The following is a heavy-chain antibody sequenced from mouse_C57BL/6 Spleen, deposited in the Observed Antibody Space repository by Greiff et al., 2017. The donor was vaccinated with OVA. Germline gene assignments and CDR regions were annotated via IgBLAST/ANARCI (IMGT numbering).Heavy chain of an antibody. V-gene: IGHV1-20*01. CDR3: ANDGYYWFAY. D-gene: IGHD2-3*01. Sequence: EVQLKQSGPELVKPGDSVKISCKASGYSFTGYFMNWVMQSHGKSLEWIGRINPYNGDTFYNEKFKGKVTLTLDKSSSTANTELRSRTAEHSAVYYCANDGYYWFAYWGQETLVTVSA. CDR1: GYSFTGYF. CDR2: INPYNGDT. J-gene: IGHJ3*01.